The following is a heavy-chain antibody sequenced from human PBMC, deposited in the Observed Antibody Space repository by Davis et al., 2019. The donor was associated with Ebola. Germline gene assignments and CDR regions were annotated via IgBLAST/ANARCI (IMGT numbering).Heavy chain of an antibody. CDR1: GGSISSSSYY. CDR3: ARDRGFDP. J-gene: IGHJ5*02. CDR2: IYYSGST. V-gene: IGHV4-31*03. D-gene: IGHD5-24*01. Sequence: SETLSLTCTVSGGSISSSSYYWSWIRQHPGKGLEWIGYIYYSGSTYYNPSLKSRVTISVDTSKNQFSLKLSSVTAADAAMYYCARDRGFDPWGQGTLVTVSS.